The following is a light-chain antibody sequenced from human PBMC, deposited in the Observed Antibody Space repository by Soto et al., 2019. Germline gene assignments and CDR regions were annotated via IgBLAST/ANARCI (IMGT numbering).Light chain of an antibody. CDR2: GAS. CDR3: QQSPGR. Sequence: EILLTLPPNNLSLSPGERATHSCRASQSVSSSYVAWYQQKPGQAPRLLIYGASSRATGIPDRFIGSGSGTDFSRTIHTLEPEDFAVYYCQQSPGRFGQGTKVDIK. J-gene: IGKJ1*01. CDR1: QSVSSSY. V-gene: IGKV3-20*01.